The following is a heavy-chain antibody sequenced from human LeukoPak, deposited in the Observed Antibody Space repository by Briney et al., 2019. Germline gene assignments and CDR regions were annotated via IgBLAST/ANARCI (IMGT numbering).Heavy chain of an antibody. Sequence: SVKVSCKASGGTFSSYAISWVRQAPGQGLEWMGGIIPIFGTANYAQKFQGRVTITADESTSTAYMEPTSLRSEDTAVYYCVGGAPNWGFDYWGQGTLVTVSS. CDR2: IIPIFGTA. D-gene: IGHD7-27*01. J-gene: IGHJ4*02. V-gene: IGHV1-69*13. CDR1: GGTFSSYA. CDR3: VGGAPNWGFDY.